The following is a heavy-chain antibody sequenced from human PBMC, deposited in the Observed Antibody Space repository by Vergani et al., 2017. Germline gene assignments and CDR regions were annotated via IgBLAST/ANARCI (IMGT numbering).Heavy chain of an antibody. V-gene: IGHV3-48*03. CDR1: GFTFSSYE. CDR2: ISSSGSTI. J-gene: IGHJ4*02. Sequence: EVQLVESGGGLVQPGGSLRLSCAASGFTFSSYEMNWVRQAPGKGLEWVSYISSSGSTIYDADSVKGRCTIARDNAKNSLYLQMHSLRAEDTAVYYCARDKSGYTNSWEFDYWGQGTPVIVSS. CDR3: ARDKSGYTNSWEFDY. D-gene: IGHD3-16*02.